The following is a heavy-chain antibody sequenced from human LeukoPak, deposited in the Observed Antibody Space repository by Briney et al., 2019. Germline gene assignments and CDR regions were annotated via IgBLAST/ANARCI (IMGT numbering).Heavy chain of an antibody. D-gene: IGHD5-18*01. CDR2: IYYSGST. CDR3: ARDLGYGLDY. CDR1: GGSISSYY. Sequence: SETLSLTCTVSGGSISSYYRSWIRQPPGKGLEWIGYIYYSGSTNYNPSLKSRVTISVDTSKNQFSLKLSSVTAADTAVYYCARDLGYGLDYWGQGTLVTVSS. V-gene: IGHV4-59*01. J-gene: IGHJ4*02.